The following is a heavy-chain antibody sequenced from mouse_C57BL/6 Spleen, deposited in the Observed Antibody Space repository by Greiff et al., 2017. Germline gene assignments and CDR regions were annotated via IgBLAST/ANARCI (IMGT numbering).Heavy chain of an antibody. V-gene: IGHV6-3*01. Sequence: DVKLVESGGGLVQPGGSMKLSCVASGFTFSNYWMNWVRQSPEKGLEWVAQIRLKSDNYATHYAESVKVRFTISRDDSKSSVYLPMNNLSAEDTGIYYCSGEDYGTPCWGQGTTLTVSS. CDR3: SGEDYGTPC. CDR1: GFTFSNYW. CDR2: IRLKSDNYAT. D-gene: IGHD1-1*01. J-gene: IGHJ2*01.